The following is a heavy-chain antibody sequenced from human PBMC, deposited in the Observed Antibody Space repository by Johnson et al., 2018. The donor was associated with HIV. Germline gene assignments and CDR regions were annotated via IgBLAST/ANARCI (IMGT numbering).Heavy chain of an antibody. CDR2: IRSKAYGGTT. V-gene: IGHV3-49*04. J-gene: IGHJ3*02. CDR1: GFTFDDYG. D-gene: IGHD3-10*01. CDR3: ARIGLPYYEGSGSYSHDAFDI. Sequence: VQLVESGGGVVRPGGSLRLSCAASGFTFDDYGMSWVRQAPGKGLEWVGFIRSKAYGGTTEYAASVKGRFTISRDDSKNTLYLQMNSLRAEDTAVYYCARIGLPYYEGSGSYSHDAFDIWGQGTMVTVSS.